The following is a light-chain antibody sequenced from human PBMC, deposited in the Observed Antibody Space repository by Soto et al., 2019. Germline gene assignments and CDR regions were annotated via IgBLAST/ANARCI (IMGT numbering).Light chain of an antibody. CDR2: GAS. CDR3: QQYGSSPPYT. V-gene: IGKV3-20*01. CDR1: QSVSIDY. Sequence: EIVLTQSPGTLSLSPGERATLSCRASQSVSIDYLAWYQQKVGQAPRLLIYGASSRVTGIPDRFSGSGSGTDFTLTISRLEPEDFAVYYCQQYGSSPPYTFGQGTKLEIK. J-gene: IGKJ2*01.